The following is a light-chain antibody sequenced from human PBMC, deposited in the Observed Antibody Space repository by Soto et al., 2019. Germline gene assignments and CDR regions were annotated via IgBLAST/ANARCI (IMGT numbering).Light chain of an antibody. J-gene: IGLJ2*01. Sequence: QSVLTQPASVSGSPGQSITISCSGTSSDVGSYNYVSWYQQHPDRAPKLMIYDVSNRPSGVSNRFSGSKSGNTASLTISGLQAEDEADYYCRSYTSSSTLLFGGGTKLAVL. CDR1: SSDVGSYNY. CDR2: DVS. CDR3: RSYTSSSTLL. V-gene: IGLV2-14*01.